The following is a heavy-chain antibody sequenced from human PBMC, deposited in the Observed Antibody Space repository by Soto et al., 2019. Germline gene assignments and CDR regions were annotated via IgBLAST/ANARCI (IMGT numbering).Heavy chain of an antibody. V-gene: IGHV4-59*01. CDR1: GGSISSYY. CDR3: ARHFYFDAGSIVPFYY. Sequence: SETLSLTCTVSGGSISSYYWSWIRQSPGKGLEWIGYIYYSGSTNYNPSLKSRVTISVDTSKNQFSLKLSSVTAADTAVYYCARHFYFDAGSIVPFYYRAQGTVVPVSS. D-gene: IGHD3-10*01. CDR2: IYYSGST. J-gene: IGHJ4*02.